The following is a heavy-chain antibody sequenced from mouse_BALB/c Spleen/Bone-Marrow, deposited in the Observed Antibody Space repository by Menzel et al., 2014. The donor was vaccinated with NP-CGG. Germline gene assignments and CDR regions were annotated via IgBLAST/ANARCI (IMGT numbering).Heavy chain of an antibody. CDR2: INPYNGGT. V-gene: IGHV1-31*01. J-gene: IGHJ1*01. CDR3: ASYYGSSWYFDV. Sequence: VQLQQSGPELVKPGASMKISCKTSGYSFTGYTMNWVKQSHGKNLEGIGLINPYNGGTSYNQKFKGKATLTVDKSSSTAYMELFSLTSEDSAVYYCASYYGSSWYFDVWGAGTTVTVSS. CDR1: GYSFTGYT. D-gene: IGHD1-1*01.